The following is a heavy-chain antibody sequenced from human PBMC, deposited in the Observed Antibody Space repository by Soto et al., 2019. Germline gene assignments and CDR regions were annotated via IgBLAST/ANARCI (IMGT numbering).Heavy chain of an antibody. D-gene: IGHD5-18*01. Sequence: QVQLVQSGAEVKKPGASVRVSCKASGYTFTSYYMHWVRQAPGQGLEWMGIINPSGGATTYAQKFQGRVTMTRDTSTSTVYMELSSLRSEDTAVYYCAGVGGYSYGGVDYWGQGTLVTVSS. V-gene: IGHV1-46*01. CDR2: INPSGGAT. CDR3: AGVGGYSYGGVDY. CDR1: GYTFTSYY. J-gene: IGHJ4*02.